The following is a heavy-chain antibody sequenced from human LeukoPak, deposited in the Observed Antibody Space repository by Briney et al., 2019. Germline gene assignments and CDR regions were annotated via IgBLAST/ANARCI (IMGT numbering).Heavy chain of an antibody. Sequence: GGSLRPSCAASGFTFSTYAMRWVRQAPGKGLEWVSTISGGGGTTYYGDSVKGRFTISRGNSKNTLYLQMSSLRAEDTAVYYCAIPVISTGNSNSFDIWGQGTMVTVSS. CDR2: ISGGGGTT. D-gene: IGHD2-21*01. V-gene: IGHV3-23*01. CDR1: GFTFSTYA. J-gene: IGHJ3*02. CDR3: AIPVISTGNSNSFDI.